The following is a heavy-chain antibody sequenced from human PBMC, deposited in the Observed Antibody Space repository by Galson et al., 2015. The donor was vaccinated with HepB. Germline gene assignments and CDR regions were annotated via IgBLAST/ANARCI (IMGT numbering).Heavy chain of an antibody. CDR1: GSTFTSYD. D-gene: IGHD3-9*01. CDR2: MNPNSGNT. Sequence: SVKVSCKASGSTFTSYDINWVRQATGQGLEWMGWMNPNSGNTGYAQKFQGRVTMTRNTSISTAYMELSSLGSEDTAVYYCASCVPPSPSLRYFDWLLSRYYYYGMDVWGQGTTVTVSS. V-gene: IGHV1-8*01. J-gene: IGHJ6*02. CDR3: ASCVPPSPSLRYFDWLLSRYYYYGMDV.